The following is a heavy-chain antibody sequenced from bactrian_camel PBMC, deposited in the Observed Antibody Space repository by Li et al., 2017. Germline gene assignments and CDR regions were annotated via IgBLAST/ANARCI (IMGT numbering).Heavy chain of an antibody. CDR2: IDSDGTT. CDR1: GDDYDY. J-gene: IGHJ4*01. Sequence: HVQLVESGGGLVQAGGSLTVDCVASGDDYDYMAWFRQATGKEREGVAAIDSDGTTSYADSVKGRFIISQDKAKRNLSLEMNDLKPEDTAMYYCAADARRGACYSLFVRSAFNFWGRGTQVTVS. D-gene: IGHD1*01. CDR3: AADARRGACYSLFVRSAFNF. V-gene: IGHV3S55*01.